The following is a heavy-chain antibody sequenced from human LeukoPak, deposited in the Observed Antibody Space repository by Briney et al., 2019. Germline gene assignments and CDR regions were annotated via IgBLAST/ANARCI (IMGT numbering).Heavy chain of an antibody. CDR2: ISGSGGST. D-gene: IGHD6-19*01. Sequence: GGSLRLSCAASGFTVSSNYMSWVRQAPGKGLEWVSAISGSGGSTYYADSVKGRFTISRDNSKNTLYLQMNSLRAEDTAVYYCAREGSGWFFDYWGQGTLVTVSS. CDR3: AREGSGWFFDY. J-gene: IGHJ4*02. V-gene: IGHV3-23*01. CDR1: GFTVSSNY.